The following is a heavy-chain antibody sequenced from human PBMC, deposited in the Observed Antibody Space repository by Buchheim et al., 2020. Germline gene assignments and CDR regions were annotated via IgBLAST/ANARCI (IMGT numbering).Heavy chain of an antibody. J-gene: IGHJ4*02. D-gene: IGHD2-21*01. CDR3: ARIRLGADY. CDR2: IYSNGNT. Sequence: QVQLQESGPGLVKPSETLSLTCTVSGGSISGYWWTWLRQPPGKGPEWIGNIYSNGNTNYNPSLKSRITISLDMSQNQFLLRLNSVTAADTAVYYCARIRLGADYWGQGTL. V-gene: IGHV4-59*01. CDR1: GGSISGYW.